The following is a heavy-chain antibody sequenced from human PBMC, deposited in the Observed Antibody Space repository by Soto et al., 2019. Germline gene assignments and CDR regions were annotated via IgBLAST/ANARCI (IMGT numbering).Heavy chain of an antibody. Sequence: QLHLVQSGAVVKKPGASVTVSCSASGYPVTAYYMHWVRQAPGRGLEWMGGINPATGAAKYTQTFQGRATRTRDKSPRSVLMEVSGPTSEDTAVFYCARGGGVGVAGSAAFDMWGQGTLVTVSS. CDR1: GYPVTAYY. V-gene: IGHV1-2*02. CDR2: INPATGAA. D-gene: IGHD3-3*01. CDR3: ARGGGVGVAGSAAFDM. J-gene: IGHJ3*02.